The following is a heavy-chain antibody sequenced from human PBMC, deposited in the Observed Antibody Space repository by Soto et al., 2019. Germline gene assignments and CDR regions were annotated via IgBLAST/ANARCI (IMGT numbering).Heavy chain of an antibody. J-gene: IGHJ4*02. D-gene: IGHD6-19*01. CDR1: GFTFRDYA. CDR2: ISGNGDSA. CDR3: GKERRGSGWSVCNF. V-gene: IGHV3-23*01. Sequence: VQLLESGGGLVQPGGSLRLSCAASGFTFRDYAMNWVRLSPGKGLEWVSDISGNGDSARYADSVKGRFTISRDNSKNTLYLQMNSLRVDDTAVYYCGKERRGSGWSVCNFWGQGTLFTVSS.